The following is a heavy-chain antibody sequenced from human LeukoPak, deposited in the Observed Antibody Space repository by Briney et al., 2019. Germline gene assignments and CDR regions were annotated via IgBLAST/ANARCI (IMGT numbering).Heavy chain of an antibody. V-gene: IGHV4-39*01. J-gene: IGHJ4*02. CDR1: GGSISSSSYY. Sequence: APETLSLTCTVSGGSISSSSYYWGWIRQPPGKGLEWIGSIYYSGSTYYNPSLKSRVTISVDTSKNQFSLKLSSVTAADTAVYYCARRGVSFLDYWGQGTLVTVSS. CDR2: IYYSGST. CDR3: ARRGVSFLDY. D-gene: IGHD6-13*01.